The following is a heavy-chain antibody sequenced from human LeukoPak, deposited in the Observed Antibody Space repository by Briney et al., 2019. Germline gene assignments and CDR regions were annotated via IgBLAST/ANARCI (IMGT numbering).Heavy chain of an antibody. D-gene: IGHD3-22*01. J-gene: IGHJ4*02. Sequence: PGGSLRLSCAASEFTFSSYWMSWVRQAPGKGLEWVANIKQDGSEKYYVDSVKGRFTISRDNAKNSLYLQMNSLRAEDTAVYYCARDSSTYDSSTLVAYWGQGTLVSVSS. CDR2: IKQDGSEK. CDR3: ARDSSTYDSSTLVAY. V-gene: IGHV3-7*01. CDR1: EFTFSSYW.